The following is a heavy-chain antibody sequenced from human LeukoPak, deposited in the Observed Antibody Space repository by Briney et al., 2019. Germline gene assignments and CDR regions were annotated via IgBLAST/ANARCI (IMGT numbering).Heavy chain of an antibody. D-gene: IGHD5-12*01. CDR3: ARWESVGYSGYDLFDS. J-gene: IGHJ4*02. CDR1: GFAVSSNY. V-gene: IGHV3-66*01. CDR2: IYGGGNT. Sequence: GGSLRLSCAASGFAVSSNYMNWVRRAPGKGLEWVSVIYGGGNTDYADSVKGRFTISRDNSKNTLYLQMNSLRAEDTAVYYCARWESVGYSGYDLFDSWGQGTLVTVSS.